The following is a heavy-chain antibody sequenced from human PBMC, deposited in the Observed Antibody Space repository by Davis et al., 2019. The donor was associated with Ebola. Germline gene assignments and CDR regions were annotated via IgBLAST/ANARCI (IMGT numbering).Heavy chain of an antibody. CDR1: GYTFTSYY. CDR2: IIPILGIA. D-gene: IGHD4-17*01. Sequence: AASVKVSCKASGYTFTSYYMHWVRQAPGQGLEWMGRIIPILGIANYAQKFQGRVTITADKSTSTAYMELSSLRSEDTAVYYCARDLESATTEFRWGQGTLVTVSS. J-gene: IGHJ4*02. V-gene: IGHV1-69*04. CDR3: ARDLESATTEFR.